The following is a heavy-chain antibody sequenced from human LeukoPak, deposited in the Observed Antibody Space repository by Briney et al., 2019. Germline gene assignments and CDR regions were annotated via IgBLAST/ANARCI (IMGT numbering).Heavy chain of an antibody. J-gene: IGHJ6*02. CDR2: INHSGTT. Sequence: SETLSLTCTFSGGSFSNYYWGWIRQPPGKGLEWIGEINHSGTTNYNPSLKSRVTISVDTSKNQFSLNLSSVTAADTAVYYCARRGPSGSYYYYFAVDVWGQGTTVTVSS. V-gene: IGHV4-34*01. CDR1: GGSFSNYY. CDR3: ARRGPSGSYYYYFAVDV. D-gene: IGHD6-25*01.